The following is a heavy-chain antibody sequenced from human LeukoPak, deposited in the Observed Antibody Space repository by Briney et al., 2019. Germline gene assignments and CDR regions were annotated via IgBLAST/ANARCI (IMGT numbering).Heavy chain of an antibody. V-gene: IGHV4-31*03. D-gene: IGHD4-17*01. CDR1: GGSISSGGYY. J-gene: IGHJ4*02. CDR2: IYYSGST. Sequence: PSETLSLTCTVSGGSISSGGYYWSWIRQHPGKGLEWIGYIYYSGSTYYNPSLKSRVTISVDTSKNQFSLKLSSVTAADTAVYYCARGNYGDSLLDYWGQGTLVTVSS. CDR3: ARGNYGDSLLDY.